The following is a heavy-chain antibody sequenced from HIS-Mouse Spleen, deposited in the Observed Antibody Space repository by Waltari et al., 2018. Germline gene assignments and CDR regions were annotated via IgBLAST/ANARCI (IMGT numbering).Heavy chain of an antibody. V-gene: IGHV2-70*15. CDR3: ARIAEGYSSGWYACDY. D-gene: IGHD6-19*01. CDR2: IDWDDDK. J-gene: IGHJ4*02. CDR1: GFSLSTSGMC. Sequence: QVTLRESGPALVKPTQTLTLTCTFSGFSLSTSGMCVSWIRQPPGKALEWLARIDWDDDKYYSTALKTRLTISKDTSKHQVVLTMTNMDPVDTATYYCARIAEGYSSGWYACDYWGQGTLVTVSS.